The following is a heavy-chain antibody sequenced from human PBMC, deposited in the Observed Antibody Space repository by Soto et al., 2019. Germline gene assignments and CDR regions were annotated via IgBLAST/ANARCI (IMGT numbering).Heavy chain of an antibody. CDR2: IYYSGST. J-gene: IGHJ4*02. D-gene: IGHD1-26*01. CDR1: GGSISSYY. CDR3: ARQVGATNFDY. V-gene: IGHV4-59*01. Sequence: SETLSLTCTVSGGSISSYYWSWIRQPPGKGLEWIGYIYYSGSTNYNPSLKSRVTISVDTSKNQFSLKLSSVTAAETAVYYCARQVGATNFDYWGQGTLVTVSS.